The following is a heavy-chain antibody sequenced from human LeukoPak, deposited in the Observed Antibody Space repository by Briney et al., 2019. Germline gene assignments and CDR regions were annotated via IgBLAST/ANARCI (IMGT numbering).Heavy chain of an antibody. CDR3: ARDKRYDSSGYPFDY. D-gene: IGHD3-22*01. J-gene: IGHJ4*02. CDR2: INPNSGGT. CDR1: GYTFTGYF. V-gene: IGHV1-2*02. Sequence: ASVKVSCKASGYTFTGYFMHWVRQAPGQGLEWMGWINPNSGGTNYAQKFQGRVTMTRDTSIRTAYMDLSRLRSDDTAVYYCARDKRYDSSGYPFDYWGQGTLVTVSS.